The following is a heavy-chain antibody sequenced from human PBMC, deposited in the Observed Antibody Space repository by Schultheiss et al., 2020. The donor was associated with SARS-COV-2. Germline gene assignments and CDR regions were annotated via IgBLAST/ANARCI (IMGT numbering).Heavy chain of an antibody. CDR1: GGSISSGGYY. CDR2: ISGSGGST. J-gene: IGHJ4*02. D-gene: IGHD6-19*01. Sequence: ETLSLTCTVSGGSISSGGYYWSWIRQHPGKGLEWVSAISGSGGSTYYADSVKGRFTISRDNSKNTLYLQMNSLRAEDTAVYYCAKEIVVAGPLFDYWGQGTLVTVSS. CDR3: AKEIVVAGPLFDY. V-gene: IGHV3-23*01.